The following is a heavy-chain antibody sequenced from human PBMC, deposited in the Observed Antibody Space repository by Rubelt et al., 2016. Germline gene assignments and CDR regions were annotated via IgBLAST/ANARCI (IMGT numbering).Heavy chain of an antibody. CDR2: LKSKTDSETS. D-gene: IGHD6-13*01. CDR1: FRSAW. CDR3: ARREGRSWYYYFYMDV. J-gene: IGHJ6*03. Sequence: FRSAWMSWVRQAPGKGLEWVGRLKSKTDSETSDYAAPVKGRFTISRDDSKNTLYLQMNSLRAEDTAVYYCARREGRSWYYYFYMDVRGKGTTVTVSS. V-gene: IGHV3-15*01.